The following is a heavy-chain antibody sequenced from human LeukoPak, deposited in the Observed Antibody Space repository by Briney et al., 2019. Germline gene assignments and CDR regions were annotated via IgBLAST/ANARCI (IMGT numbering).Heavy chain of an antibody. CDR2: FDPEDGET. Sequence: ASVKVSCKVSGYTLTELSMHWVRQAPGKGLEWMGGFDPEDGETIYAQKFQGRVTMTEDTSTDTAYMELRSLRSDDTAVYYCARDTKLASNWFDPWGQGTLVTVSS. CDR3: ARDTKLASNWFDP. CDR1: GYTLTELS. D-gene: IGHD1-7*01. J-gene: IGHJ5*02. V-gene: IGHV1-24*01.